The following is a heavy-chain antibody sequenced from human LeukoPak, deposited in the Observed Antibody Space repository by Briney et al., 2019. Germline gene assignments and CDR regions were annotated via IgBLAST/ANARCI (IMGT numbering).Heavy chain of an antibody. CDR3: ARRTMVRGVSDFYYYHMDV. Sequence: GESLKISCKGSGYSFTSYWIGWVRQMPGKGLEWMGIIYPGDSDTRYSPSFQGQVTISADKSISTAYLQWSSLKASDTAMYYCARRTMVRGVSDFYYYHMDVWGKGTTVTVSS. CDR1: GYSFTSYW. J-gene: IGHJ6*03. D-gene: IGHD3-10*01. V-gene: IGHV5-51*01. CDR2: IYPGDSDT.